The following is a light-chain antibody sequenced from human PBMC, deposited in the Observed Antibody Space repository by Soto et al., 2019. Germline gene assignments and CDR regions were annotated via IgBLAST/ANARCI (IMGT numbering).Light chain of an antibody. Sequence: VIWMTQSPSLLSASTGDRVTISCRMSQGISSYLAWYQQKPGQAPRLLIYGASSRAAGIPDRFSGGGSGTDFTLTISRLEPEDFAVYYCQQFVSSPLTFGGGTKVDIK. CDR2: GAS. CDR1: QGISSY. V-gene: IGKV1D-8*01. J-gene: IGKJ4*01. CDR3: QQFVSSPLT.